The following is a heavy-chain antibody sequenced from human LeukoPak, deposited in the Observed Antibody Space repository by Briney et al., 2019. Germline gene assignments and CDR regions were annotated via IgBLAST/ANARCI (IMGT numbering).Heavy chain of an antibody. V-gene: IGHV4-39*01. CDR1: GGSISSSSYY. D-gene: IGHD5-18*01. CDR2: IYYSGST. J-gene: IGHJ4*02. CDR3: ASTDTAMATYYFDY. Sequence: PSETLSLTCTVSGGSISSSSYYWGWIRQPPGKGPEWIGSIYYSGSTYYNPSLKSRVTISVDTSKNQFSLKLSSVTAADTAVYYCASTDTAMATYYFDYWGQGALVTVSS.